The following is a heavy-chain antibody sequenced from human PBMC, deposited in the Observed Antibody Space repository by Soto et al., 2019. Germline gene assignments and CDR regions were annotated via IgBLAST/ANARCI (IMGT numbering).Heavy chain of an antibody. CDR1: GYTFSEYY. Sequence: SVKVSCKASGYTFSEYYIHGVVQSGGQGLEWMGWINPNSGGTKYAPKFQGGVTMTRDTSITTAYMELSRLRSGDTAVYYCAREPATARPEGVDFWGQGTLVTVSS. CDR2: INPNSGGT. CDR3: AREPATARPEGVDF. V-gene: IGHV1-2*02. J-gene: IGHJ4*02. D-gene: IGHD1-1*01.